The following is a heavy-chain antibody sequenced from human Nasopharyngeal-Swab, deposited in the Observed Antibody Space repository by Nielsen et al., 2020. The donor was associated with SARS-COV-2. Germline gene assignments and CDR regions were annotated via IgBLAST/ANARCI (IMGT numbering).Heavy chain of an antibody. Sequence: GGSRRLSCAASGFTFSDYYMSWIRQAPGKGLEWVSYISSTGSTINYADSVKGRVTISRDNAKNSLYLQMNSLRAEDTAVYYCARDGNLRTVRYFDLWGRGSLVTVSS. CDR3: ARDGNLRTVRYFDL. J-gene: IGHJ2*01. CDR2: ISSTGSTI. CDR1: GFTFSDYY. V-gene: IGHV3-11*04. D-gene: IGHD4-17*01.